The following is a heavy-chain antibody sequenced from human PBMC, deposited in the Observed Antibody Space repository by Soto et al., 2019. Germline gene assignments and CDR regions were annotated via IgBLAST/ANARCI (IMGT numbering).Heavy chain of an antibody. J-gene: IGHJ4*02. CDR3: ARGGVSTRTFDD. CDR1: GYNFAGYC. CDR2: SYPSDSDT. D-gene: IGHD1-1*01. V-gene: IGHV5-51*01. Sequence: GXSLKISFKGSGYNFAGYCLAWVRQMPGKGLELMGISYPSDSDTRYRPSFQGQVTISADKSISSAYLQWSSLRASDTAMYCCARGGVSTRTFDDWGQGTPVTVSS.